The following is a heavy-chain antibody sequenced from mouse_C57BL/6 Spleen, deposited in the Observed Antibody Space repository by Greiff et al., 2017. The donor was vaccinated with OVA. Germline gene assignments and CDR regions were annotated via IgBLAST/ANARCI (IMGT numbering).Heavy chain of an antibody. D-gene: IGHD1-1*01. V-gene: IGHV1-4*01. CDR1: GYTFTSYT. CDR2: INPSSGYT. J-gene: IGHJ2*01. Sequence: QVQLQQSGAELARPGASVKMSCKASGYTFTSYTMHWVKQRPGQGLEWIGYINPSSGYTKYNQKFKDKATLTADKSSSTAYMQLSSLTSEDSAVYYCARFQTLYGGSNYFDYWGQGTTLTVSS. CDR3: ARFQTLYGGSNYFDY.